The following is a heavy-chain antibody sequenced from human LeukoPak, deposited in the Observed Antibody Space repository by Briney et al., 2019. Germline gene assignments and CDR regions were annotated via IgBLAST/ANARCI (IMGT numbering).Heavy chain of an antibody. V-gene: IGHV3-21*01. Sequence: GGSLRLYCAASGFTFSNYTMNWVRQATGQGLEWVSSISSSSSYIYYADSMQGRFTISRDNAKNSLYLQMNSLRAEDTAVYYCVSVPYYYHSCFWGQGTLVTVSS. J-gene: IGHJ4*02. CDR1: GFTFSNYT. CDR2: ISSSSSYI. CDR3: VSVPYYYHSCF. D-gene: IGHD3-22*01.